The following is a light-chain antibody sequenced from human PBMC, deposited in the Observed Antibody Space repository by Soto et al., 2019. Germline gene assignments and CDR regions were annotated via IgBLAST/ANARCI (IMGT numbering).Light chain of an antibody. J-gene: IGKJ1*01. CDR1: QSVSSSY. V-gene: IGKV3-20*01. Sequence: NVLTQSPGTLSLSTGVRATLSCRASQSVSSSYLAWYQQQPGQAPRLLIYGASSRATGIPDRFSSSGSGTDITLTISRQEHDVVAVYSYHQSGSPPTFGQGTRLDIK. CDR2: GAS. CDR3: HQSGSPPT.